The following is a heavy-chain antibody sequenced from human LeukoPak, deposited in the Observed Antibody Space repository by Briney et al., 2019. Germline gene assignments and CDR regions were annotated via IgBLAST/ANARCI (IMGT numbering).Heavy chain of an antibody. CDR1: GGSIGSYY. D-gene: IGHD3-10*01. Sequence: SETLSLTCTVSGGSIGSYYWSWIRQPAGKGLEWIGRIYTSGSTNYNPSLKSRVTISVDTSKNQFSPKLSSVTAADTAVYYCARLYGSGSSLYFDYWGQGTLVTVSS. V-gene: IGHV4-4*07. CDR2: IYTSGST. CDR3: ARLYGSGSSLYFDY. J-gene: IGHJ4*02.